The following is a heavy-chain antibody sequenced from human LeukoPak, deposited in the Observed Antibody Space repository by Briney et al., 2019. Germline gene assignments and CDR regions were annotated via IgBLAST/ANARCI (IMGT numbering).Heavy chain of an antibody. V-gene: IGHV4-39*07. CDR2: IYYSGST. Sequence: SETLSLTCTVSGGSISSSSYYWGWIRQPPGKGLEWIGSIYYSGSTYYNPSLKSRVTISVDTSKSQFSLKLSSVTAADTAVYYCASGEYVDTAMVTGYWGQGTLVTVSS. J-gene: IGHJ4*02. CDR1: GGSISSSSYY. D-gene: IGHD5-18*01. CDR3: ASGEYVDTAMVTGY.